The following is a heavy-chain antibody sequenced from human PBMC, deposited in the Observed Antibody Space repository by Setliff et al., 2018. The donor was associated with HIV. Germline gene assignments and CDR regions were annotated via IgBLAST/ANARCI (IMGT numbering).Heavy chain of an antibody. CDR3: AKSFNSGPTNWNIDV. D-gene: IGHD1-20*01. CDR2: ISGSGGST. V-gene: IGHV3-23*01. CDR1: GFTVSSNY. J-gene: IGHJ6*03. Sequence: GGSLRLSCAASGFTVSSNYMSWVRQAPGKGLEWVSAISGSGGSTYYADSVKGRFTISRDNSKNTLYLQMNSLRSEDTAVYFCAKSFNSGPTNWNIDVWGTGTTVTVSS.